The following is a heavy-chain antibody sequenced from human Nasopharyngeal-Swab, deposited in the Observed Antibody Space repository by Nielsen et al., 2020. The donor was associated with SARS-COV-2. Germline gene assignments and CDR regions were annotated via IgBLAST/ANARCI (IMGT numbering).Heavy chain of an antibody. CDR2: IIPIFGTA. V-gene: IGHV1-69*13. CDR3: ARERYGSGSYVSDY. D-gene: IGHD3-10*01. Sequence: SSVNVFCKSSGCCVSSYAIIWVGQAPGQGLEWMGGIIPIFGTANYAQKFQGRVTITADESTSTAYMELSSLRSEDTAVYYCARERYGSGSYVSDYWGKGTLVTVSS. J-gene: IGHJ4*02. CDR1: GCCVSSYA.